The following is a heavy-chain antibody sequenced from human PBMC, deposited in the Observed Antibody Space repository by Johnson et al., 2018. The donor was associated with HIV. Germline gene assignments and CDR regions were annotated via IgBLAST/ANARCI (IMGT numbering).Heavy chain of an antibody. Sequence: HVQLVESGGGVVQPGRSLRLSCAASGFTISSYGMHWVRQAQGKGLEWVADIWYDGSNKYYADSAKGRFAISRDNSKNTLYLQMNSLSAEDTAVYYCAKATWELRHLDAFDIWGQGTMVTVSS. CDR2: IWYDGSNK. D-gene: IGHD1-26*01. CDR3: AKATWELRHLDAFDI. V-gene: IGHV3-33*06. CDR1: GFTISSYG. J-gene: IGHJ3*02.